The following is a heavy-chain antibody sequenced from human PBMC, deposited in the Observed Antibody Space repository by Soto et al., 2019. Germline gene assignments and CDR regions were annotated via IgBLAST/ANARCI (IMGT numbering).Heavy chain of an antibody. D-gene: IGHD1-26*01. V-gene: IGHV1-69*13. CDR3: ARVEGELLFGFDY. Sequence: SVKVSCKASGGTFSSYAISWVRQAPGQGLESMGGIIPIFGTANYAQKFQGRVTITADESTSTAYMELSSLRSEDTAVYYCARVEGELLFGFDYWGQGTLVTVSS. CDR1: GGTFSSYA. CDR2: IIPIFGTA. J-gene: IGHJ4*02.